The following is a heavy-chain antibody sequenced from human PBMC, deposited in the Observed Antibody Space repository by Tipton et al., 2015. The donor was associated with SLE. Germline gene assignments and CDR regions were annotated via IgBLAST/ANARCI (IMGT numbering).Heavy chain of an antibody. Sequence: SLRLSCAASGFTFSSYAMSWVRQAPGKGLEWVSVIYSGGSTYYADSVKGRFTISRDNSKNTLYLQMNSLRGDDTALYYCAKEEYGTLFDAFDIWGQGTMVTVSS. CDR2: IYSGGST. J-gene: IGHJ3*02. D-gene: IGHD6-6*01. CDR1: GFTFSSYA. V-gene: IGHV3-23*03. CDR3: AKEEYGTLFDAFDI.